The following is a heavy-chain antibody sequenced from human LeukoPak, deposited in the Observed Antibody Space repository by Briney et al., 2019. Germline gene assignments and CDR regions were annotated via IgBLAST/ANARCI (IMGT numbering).Heavy chain of an antibody. Sequence: SQTLSLTCAISGDTVSSNSAAWNWIRQPPSRGLEWLGRTYYRSKWYNDSAVSVKSRITINPDTTKNQFSLQLNSVTPEDTAVYYCARDREEGYCSGGSCYWGYYYYYGMDVWGQGTTVTVSS. CDR2: TYYRSKWYN. J-gene: IGHJ6*02. CDR1: GDTVSSNSAA. CDR3: ARDREEGYCSGGSCYWGYYYYYGMDV. D-gene: IGHD2-15*01. V-gene: IGHV6-1*01.